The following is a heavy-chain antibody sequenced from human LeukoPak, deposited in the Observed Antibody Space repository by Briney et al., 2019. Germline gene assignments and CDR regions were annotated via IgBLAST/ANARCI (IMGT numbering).Heavy chain of an antibody. J-gene: IGHJ4*02. CDR2: ISGSGGST. D-gene: IGHD3-10*01. CDR1: GFTFSSYA. V-gene: IGHV3-23*01. Sequence: GGSLRLSCAASGFTFSSYAMSWVRQAPGKGVEWVSAISGSGGSTYYADSVKGRFTISRYNSKNTLYLQMNSLRAEDTAVYYCAKAYYGSGRTPFDYCGQGTLVTVSS. CDR3: AKAYYGSGRTPFDY.